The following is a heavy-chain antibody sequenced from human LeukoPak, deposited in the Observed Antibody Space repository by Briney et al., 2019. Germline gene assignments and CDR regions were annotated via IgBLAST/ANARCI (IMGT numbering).Heavy chain of an antibody. Sequence: ASVKVSCKASGYTFTSYYMHWVRQAPGQGLEWMGIINPSGGSASYAQKFQGRVTMTRDTSTSTVYMELSSLRSEDTAVYYCASYDSSGYYLDYWGQGTLVTVSS. J-gene: IGHJ4*02. CDR3: ASYDSSGYYLDY. CDR1: GYTFTSYY. CDR2: INPSGGSA. D-gene: IGHD3-22*01. V-gene: IGHV1-46*01.